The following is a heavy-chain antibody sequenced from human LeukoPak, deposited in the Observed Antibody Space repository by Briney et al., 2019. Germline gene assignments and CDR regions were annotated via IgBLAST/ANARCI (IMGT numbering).Heavy chain of an antibody. CDR3: ARSRDILTGSRRPAPRYYFDY. J-gene: IGHJ4*02. CDR2: ISGSAGST. Sequence: GGSLRLSCAASGFTFSSYAMSWVRQAPGKGLEWVSVISGSAGSTYYADSVKGRFTISRDNSKNTLYLQMHSLRAEDTAVYYCARSRDILTGSRRPAPRYYFDYWGQGTLVTVSS. CDR1: GFTFSSYA. V-gene: IGHV3-23*01. D-gene: IGHD3-9*01.